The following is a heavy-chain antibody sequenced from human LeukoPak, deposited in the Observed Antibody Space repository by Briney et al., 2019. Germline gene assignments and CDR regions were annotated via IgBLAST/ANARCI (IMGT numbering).Heavy chain of an antibody. CDR2: MYHSGST. CDR1: GYSISSGHY. J-gene: IGHJ3*02. V-gene: IGHV4-38-2*02. D-gene: IGHD1-26*01. Sequence: PSETLSLTCTVSGYSISSGHYWGWIRQPPGKGLEWIGSMYHSGSTYYNPPLKSRVTISEDTSKNQFSLKLRSVTAADTAVYYCARRRSWPDAFDIWGQGTMVTVSS. CDR3: ARRRSWPDAFDI.